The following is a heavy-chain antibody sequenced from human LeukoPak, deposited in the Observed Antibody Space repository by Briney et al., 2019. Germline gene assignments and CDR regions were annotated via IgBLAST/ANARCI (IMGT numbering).Heavy chain of an antibody. J-gene: IGHJ4*02. CDR2: ISSSSSYI. V-gene: IGHV3-21*01. CDR1: GFTFSSYS. Sequence: GGSLRLSCAASGFTFSSYSMNWVRQAPGKGLEWVSSISSSSSYIYYADSVKGRFTISRDNAKNTLYLQMNNLRAEDTAVYYCARVPYSSGSFDYWGQGSLVTVSS. D-gene: IGHD6-19*01. CDR3: ARVPYSSGSFDY.